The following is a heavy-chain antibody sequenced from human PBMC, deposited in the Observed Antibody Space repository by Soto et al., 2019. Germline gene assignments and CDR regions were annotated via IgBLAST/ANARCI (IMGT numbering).Heavy chain of an antibody. CDR1: GFTFSSYG. Sequence: GGSLRLSCAASGFTFSSYGMHWVRQAPGKGLEWVAVIWYDGSNKYYADSVKGRFTISRDNSKNTLYLQMNSLRAEDTAVYYCARDEGIAAAGEYYYYGMDVWGQGTTVTVSS. CDR2: IWYDGSNK. J-gene: IGHJ6*02. D-gene: IGHD6-13*01. CDR3: ARDEGIAAAGEYYYYGMDV. V-gene: IGHV3-33*01.